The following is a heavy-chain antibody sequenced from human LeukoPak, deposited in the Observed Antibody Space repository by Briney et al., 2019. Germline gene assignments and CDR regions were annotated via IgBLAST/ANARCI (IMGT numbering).Heavy chain of an antibody. D-gene: IGHD2-15*01. V-gene: IGHV5-51*01. CDR1: GYSFTSYW. J-gene: IGHJ3*02. CDR3: SRQGLGYCSGGSCYHHDAFDI. Sequence: GEPLKISCKGSGYSFTSYWIGWVRQMPGKGLEWMGIIYPGDSDTRYSPSFQGQVTISADKSISTAYLQWSSLKASDTAMYYFSRQGLGYCSGGSCYHHDAFDIWGQGTMVTVSS. CDR2: IYPGDSDT.